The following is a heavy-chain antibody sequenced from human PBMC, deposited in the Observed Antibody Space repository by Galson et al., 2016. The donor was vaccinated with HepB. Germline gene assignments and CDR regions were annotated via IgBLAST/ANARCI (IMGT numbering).Heavy chain of an antibody. J-gene: IGHJ4*02. Sequence: LRLSCADSRGTFSTFAMSWVRQAPGKGLEWVSTISGDGGRTYSADSVKGRFTISRDNSKKTLYLQMNSLRAEDTAIYYCAKGGFCISASCPLEYWGQGTLVTVSS. V-gene: IGHV3-23*01. CDR3: AKGGFCISASCPLEY. CDR1: RGTFSTFA. D-gene: IGHD2-2*01. CDR2: ISGDGGRT.